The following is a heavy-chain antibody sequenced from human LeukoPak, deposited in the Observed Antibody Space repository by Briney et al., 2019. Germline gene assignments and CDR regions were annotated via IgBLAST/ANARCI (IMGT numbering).Heavy chain of an antibody. CDR2: IYTSGST. CDR3: ARDRGTPDYYDTSGYDY. J-gene: IGHJ4*02. V-gene: IGHV4-61*02. D-gene: IGHD3-22*01. Sequence: SQTLSLTCTVSGNSISSGDNYWSWIRQPAGKGLEWIGRIYTSGSTNYNPSLKSRVTISVDTSKNQFSLKLSSVTAADTAVYYCARDRGTPDYYDTSGYDYWGQGTLVTVSS. CDR1: GNSISSGDNY.